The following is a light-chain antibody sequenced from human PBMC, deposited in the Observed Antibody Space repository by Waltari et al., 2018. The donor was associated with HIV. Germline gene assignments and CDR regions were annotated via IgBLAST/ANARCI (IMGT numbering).Light chain of an antibody. CDR1: SSDVGGYNL. CDR3: CSYAGSSTLV. J-gene: IGLJ3*02. V-gene: IGLV2-23*02. Sequence: QSALTQPAPVSGSPGQSITISCTGTSSDVGGYNLVYWYQQHPGQAPKLIIYEVTKRPSGVSNRFSASKSGNTASLTISGLQAEDEAHYHCCSYAGSSTLVFGGGTNVIVL. CDR2: EVT.